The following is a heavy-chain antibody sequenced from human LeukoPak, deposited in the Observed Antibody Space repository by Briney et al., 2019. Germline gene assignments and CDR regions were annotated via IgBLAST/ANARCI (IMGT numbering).Heavy chain of an antibody. Sequence: PGGSLRLSCAASGITFNSYGMHWVRQAPDKGLGWVAFIRYDGSNEYYADSVKGRFTISRDNSKNTLYLQMNSLRAEDTAVYYCAKEAVAGYYFDYWGQGTLVTVSS. CDR3: AKEAVAGYYFDY. CDR2: IRYDGSNE. D-gene: IGHD6-19*01. J-gene: IGHJ4*02. V-gene: IGHV3-30*02. CDR1: GITFNSYG.